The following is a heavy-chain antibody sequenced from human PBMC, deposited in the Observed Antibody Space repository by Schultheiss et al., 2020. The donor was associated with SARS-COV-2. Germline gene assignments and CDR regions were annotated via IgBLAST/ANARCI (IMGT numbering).Heavy chain of an antibody. D-gene: IGHD6-6*01. CDR1: GYTLTSHG. CDR2: ISAYNGNT. Sequence: ASVKVSCKASGYTLTSHGISWVRQAPGQGLEWMGWISAYNGNTNNAQNLQGRVTITADESTSTAYMELSSLRSEDTAVYYCARKGGAYSSSSQYNWFDPWGQGTLVTVSS. CDR3: ARKGGAYSSSSQYNWFDP. V-gene: IGHV1-18*01. J-gene: IGHJ5*02.